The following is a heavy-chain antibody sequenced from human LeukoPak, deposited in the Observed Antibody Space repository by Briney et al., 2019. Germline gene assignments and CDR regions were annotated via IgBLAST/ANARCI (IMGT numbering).Heavy chain of an antibody. Sequence: GGSLRLSCAASGFTFSSYAMSWVRQAPGKGLEWVSAISDSGGSTYYADSVKGRFTISRDNSKNTLYLQMNSLRAEDTAVYYCAKVDNQDGDPYDYWGQGTLVTVSS. D-gene: IGHD4-17*01. CDR3: AKVDNQDGDPYDY. CDR2: ISDSGGST. J-gene: IGHJ4*02. V-gene: IGHV3-23*01. CDR1: GFTFSSYA.